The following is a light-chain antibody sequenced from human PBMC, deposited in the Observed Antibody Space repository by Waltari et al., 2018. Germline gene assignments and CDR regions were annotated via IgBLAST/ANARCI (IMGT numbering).Light chain of an antibody. Sequence: SALTQPASVSGSPGQSITISCYGTSSDIGFYNYVSWYQHHPGKAPKLMIYDVSQRPSGVSDRFSGSKSGNTASLTISGLQAEDEADYYCNSYTGSSSWVFGGGTKVTVL. CDR3: NSYTGSSSWV. V-gene: IGLV2-14*03. J-gene: IGLJ3*02. CDR2: DVS. CDR1: SSDIGFYNY.